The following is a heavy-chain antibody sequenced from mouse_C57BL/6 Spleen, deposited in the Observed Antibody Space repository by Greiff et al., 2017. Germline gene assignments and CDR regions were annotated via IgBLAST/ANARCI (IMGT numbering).Heavy chain of an antibody. J-gene: IGHJ2*01. Sequence: EVQRVESGPALVQPSQTVSLTCTVTGFSITNGNHWWNWIRQVSGSKLECIGYISSSGSTDSNPSINSRISITKDTSKNQLFLQLNSVSTEDIATYYCAREEIDECEGSYFDNWGQGTTLTVSS. CDR2: ISSSGST. CDR3: AREEIDECEGSYFDN. V-gene: IGHV3-4*01. D-gene: IGHD6-1*01. CDR1: GFSITNGNHW.